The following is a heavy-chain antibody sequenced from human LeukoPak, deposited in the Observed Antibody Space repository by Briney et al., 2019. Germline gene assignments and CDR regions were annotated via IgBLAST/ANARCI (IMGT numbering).Heavy chain of an antibody. CDR2: ISSSSSYI. Sequence: GGSLRLSCAASRFTFSSYSMNWVRQAPGKGLEWVSSISSSSSYIYYADSVKGRFTISRDNAKNSLYLQMNSLRVEDTAVYYCARVPMGATSIYWGQGIVVTVSS. CDR3: ARVPMGATSIY. D-gene: IGHD1-26*01. V-gene: IGHV3-21*06. CDR1: RFTFSSYS. J-gene: IGHJ4*02.